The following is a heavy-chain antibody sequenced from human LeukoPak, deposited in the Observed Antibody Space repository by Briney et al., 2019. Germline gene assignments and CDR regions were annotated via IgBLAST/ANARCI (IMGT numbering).Heavy chain of an antibody. CDR3: ARDGGLRFLEWLHNWFDP. J-gene: IGHJ5*02. D-gene: IGHD3-3*01. CDR2: INPNSGGT. Sequence: GASVTVSCKASGYTFTGYYMHWVRQAPGQGLEWMGWINPNSGGTNYAQKFQGRVIMTRDTSISTAYMELSRLRSDDTAVYYCARDGGLRFLEWLHNWFDPWGQGTLVTVSS. CDR1: GYTFTGYY. V-gene: IGHV1-2*02.